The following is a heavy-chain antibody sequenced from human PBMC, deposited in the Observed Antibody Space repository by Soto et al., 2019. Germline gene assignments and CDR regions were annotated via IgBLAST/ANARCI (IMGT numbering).Heavy chain of an antibody. CDR2: IYHSASI. Sequence: QVQLQESGPGLVKPSGTLSLTCAVSSGSISSSNWWTWVRQPPGKGLEWIGEIYHSASINYNPSLKSRVTMSVDKSKNQFSLKLSSVTAAETAVYYCATRVAATFDNWGQGTLVTVSS. CDR1: SGSISSSNW. J-gene: IGHJ4*02. D-gene: IGHD6-19*01. CDR3: ATRVAATFDN. V-gene: IGHV4-4*02.